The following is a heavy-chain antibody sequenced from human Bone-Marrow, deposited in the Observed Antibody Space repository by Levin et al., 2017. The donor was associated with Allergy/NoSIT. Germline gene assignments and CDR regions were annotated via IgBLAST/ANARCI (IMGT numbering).Heavy chain of an antibody. CDR2: ISGDSSDL. CDR1: GFTFSDYS. CDR3: VRGIIGDVRVAHKEASDV. Sequence: SCIVSGFTFSDYSIYWVRQAPGKGLEWISSISGDSSDLYYADSVKGRFTISRDNAKNSLNLQVSSLRAEDTAVYHCVRGIIGDVRVAHKEASDVWGQGTMVTVSS. V-gene: IGHV3-21*01. J-gene: IGHJ3*01. D-gene: IGHD2/OR15-2a*01.